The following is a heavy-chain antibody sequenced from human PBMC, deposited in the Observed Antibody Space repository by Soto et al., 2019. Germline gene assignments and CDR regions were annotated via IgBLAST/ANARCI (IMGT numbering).Heavy chain of an antibody. J-gene: IGHJ4*02. D-gene: IGHD5-12*01. CDR1: GFTFSSYA. Sequence: PGGSLRLSCAASGFTFSSYAMSWVRQAPGKGLEWVSAISGSGGSTYYADSVKGRFTISRDNSKNTLYLQMNSLRAEDTALFYCAKIFSAYDYFDYWGQGTPVTVSS. CDR2: ISGSGGST. V-gene: IGHV3-23*01. CDR3: AKIFSAYDYFDY.